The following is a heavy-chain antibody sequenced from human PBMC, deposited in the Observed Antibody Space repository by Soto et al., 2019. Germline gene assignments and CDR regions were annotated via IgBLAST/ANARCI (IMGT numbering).Heavy chain of an antibody. CDR3: AKDGLVSAFDI. J-gene: IGHJ3*02. V-gene: IGHV3-30*18. CDR1: GFTFSSYG. CDR2: ISYDGSNK. Sequence: LRLSFAASGFTFSSYGMHWVRQAPGKGLEWVAVISYDGSNKYYADSVKGRFTISRDNSKNTLYLQMNSLRAEDTAVYYCAKDGLVSAFDIWGQGTMVTVSS. D-gene: IGHD1-26*01.